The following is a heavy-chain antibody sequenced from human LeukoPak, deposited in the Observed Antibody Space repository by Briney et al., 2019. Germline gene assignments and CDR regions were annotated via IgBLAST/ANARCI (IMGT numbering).Heavy chain of an antibody. J-gene: IGHJ3*02. V-gene: IGHV4-4*09. Sequence: SETLSLTCTVSGGSISTYYWSWIRQPPGKGPEWIGYIYTSGSTNYNPSLKSRVTLSVDTSKNQFSLKLASVTAADTAVYYCARKGISAVAGAFDIWGQGTMVTVSS. CDR3: ARKGISAVAGAFDI. D-gene: IGHD6-19*01. CDR1: GGSISTYY. CDR2: IYTSGST.